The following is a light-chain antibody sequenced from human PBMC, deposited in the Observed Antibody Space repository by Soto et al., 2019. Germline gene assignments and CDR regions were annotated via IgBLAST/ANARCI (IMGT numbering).Light chain of an antibody. CDR1: RSDVGGYNY. Sequence: QSVLTQPASVSGSPGQSITISCTGTRSDVGGYNYVSWYQQHPGKAPKLMIYDVSNRPSGVSNRFSGSKSGNTASLTISGLQAEDEADYYCSSYTSSSTLVFGPGTKLTVL. CDR3: SSYTSSSTLV. V-gene: IGLV2-14*01. CDR2: DVS. J-gene: IGLJ1*01.